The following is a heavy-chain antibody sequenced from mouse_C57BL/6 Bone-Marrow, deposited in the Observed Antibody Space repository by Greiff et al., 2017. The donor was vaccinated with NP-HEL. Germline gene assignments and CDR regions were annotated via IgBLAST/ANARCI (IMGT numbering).Heavy chain of an antibody. V-gene: IGHV1-69*01. CDR2: IDPSDSYT. CDR3: ASHYYGSSLYWYFDV. Sequence: VQLQQSGAELVMPGASVKLSCKASGYTFTSYWMHWVKQRPGQGLEWIGEIDPSDSYTNYNQKFKGKSTLTVDKSSSTAYMQLSSLTSEDSAVYYCASHYYGSSLYWYFDVWGTGTTVTVSS. J-gene: IGHJ1*03. CDR1: GYTFTSYW. D-gene: IGHD1-1*01.